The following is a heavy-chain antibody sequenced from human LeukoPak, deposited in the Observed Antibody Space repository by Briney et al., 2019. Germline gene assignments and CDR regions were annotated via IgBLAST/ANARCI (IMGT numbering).Heavy chain of an antibody. J-gene: IGHJ4*02. V-gene: IGHV4-59*01. CDR1: GGSISSYY. D-gene: IGHD6-13*01. CDR3: ARVTGYRIEDYFDY. Sequence: SETLSLTCTVSGGSISSYYWSWIRQPPGKGVEWIGYIYYSGSTNYNPSLKSRVTISVETSKNEFSLKLRSVTAADTAVYYCARVTGYRIEDYFDYWGQGTLVTVSS. CDR2: IYYSGST.